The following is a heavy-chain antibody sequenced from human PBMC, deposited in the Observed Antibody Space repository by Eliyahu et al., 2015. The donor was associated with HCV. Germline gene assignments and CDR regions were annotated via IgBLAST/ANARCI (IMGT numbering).Heavy chain of an antibody. CDR1: GYTFSNFW. CDR3: ARENGYSSGWYYSDY. Sequence: EVQLMQSGAEVRKPGESLKISCKTSGYTFSNFWIGWVRQMPGKGLEWVGIMNPEDSDTRYSPSFEGQVITSVDKSISTTYLQWSSLRASDTAMYYCARENGYSSGWYYSDYWGQGTLVTVSS. CDR2: MNPEDSDT. V-gene: IGHV5-51*01. J-gene: IGHJ4*02. D-gene: IGHD6-19*01.